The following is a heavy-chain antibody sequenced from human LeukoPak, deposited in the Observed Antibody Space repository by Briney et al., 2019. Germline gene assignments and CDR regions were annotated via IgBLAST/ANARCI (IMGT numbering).Heavy chain of an antibody. V-gene: IGHV3-64*01. J-gene: IGHJ6*02. CDR1: GFTFSSYA. CDR3: ARDQLVLSYYYGMDV. CDR2: ISSNGGIT. Sequence: PGGSLRLSCAASGFTFSSYAMHWVRQAPGKGLEYVSAISSNGGITYYANSVEGRFTISRDNSQNTLYLQMGSLRAEDMAVYYCARDQLVLSYYYGMDVWGQGTTVTVSS. D-gene: IGHD6-13*01.